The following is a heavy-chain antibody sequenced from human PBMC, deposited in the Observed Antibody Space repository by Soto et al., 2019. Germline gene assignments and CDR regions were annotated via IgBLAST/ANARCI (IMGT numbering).Heavy chain of an antibody. V-gene: IGHV3-53*01. D-gene: IGHD3-10*01. Sequence: PGGSLRLSCAASGFTVSSNYMSWVRQAPGKGLEWVSVIYSGGSTYYADSVKGRFTISRDNSKNTLYLQMNSLRAEDTAVYYCARDRSGGSGTKHGFPGWFDPWGQGTLVTVSS. CDR1: GFTVSSNY. CDR3: ARDRSGGSGTKHGFPGWFDP. J-gene: IGHJ5*02. CDR2: IYSGGST.